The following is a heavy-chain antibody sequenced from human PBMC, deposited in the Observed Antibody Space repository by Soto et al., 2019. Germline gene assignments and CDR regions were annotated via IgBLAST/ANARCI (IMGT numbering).Heavy chain of an antibody. Sequence: QVQMVQSGAEVKKPGSSVKVSCKASGGTFSRYTISWVRQAPGQGLEWMGGIIPIFGAAKYAQKFQDRVTVTADESTSTEYMELSSLRSEDTAVDYWAQDADGYGLAYWGQGTLVTVSS. D-gene: IGHD3-16*01. CDR1: GGTFSRYT. CDR3: AQDADGYGLAY. J-gene: IGHJ4*02. CDR2: IIPIFGAA. V-gene: IGHV1-69*01.